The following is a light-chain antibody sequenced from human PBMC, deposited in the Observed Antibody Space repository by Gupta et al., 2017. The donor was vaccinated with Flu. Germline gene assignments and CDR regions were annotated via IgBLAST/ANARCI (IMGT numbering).Light chain of an antibody. CDR1: QSVLWSSNNWNY. CDR2: WAS. CDR3: QQYYTTPVT. J-gene: IGKJ4*01. V-gene: IGKV4-1*01. Sequence: NCKSSQSVLWSSNNWNYLAWYQQKPGQSPKVLIYWASTRESGVPDRFSGSGSGTDFTLTINGLQAEDVAVYYCQQYYTTPVTFGGGTKAEVK.